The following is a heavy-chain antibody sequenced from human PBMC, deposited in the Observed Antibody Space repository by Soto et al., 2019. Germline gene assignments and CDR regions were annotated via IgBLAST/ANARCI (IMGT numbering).Heavy chain of an antibody. CDR3: ACIFSGGYSYGFYYDGMDV. CDR1: GGSLHSSRYD. D-gene: IGHD5-18*01. Sequence: SETLSLPCTVPGGSLHSSRYDWGWIPQPPGKGLEWIGSILYSGSTYYNPSLKSRVTISVDTSKNQFSLKLSSVTAADTAVYYCACIFSGGYSYGFYYDGMDVWGQGTTVT. V-gene: IGHV4-39*01. CDR2: ILYSGST. J-gene: IGHJ6*02.